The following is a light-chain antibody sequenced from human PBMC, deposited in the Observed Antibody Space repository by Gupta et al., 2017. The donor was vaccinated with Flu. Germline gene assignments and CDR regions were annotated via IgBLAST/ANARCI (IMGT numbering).Light chain of an antibody. Sequence: GGTSGRTGEGDKVGDKRVHWYQQKPGQVKIRGVYDDSDRHSGSPERFSGSNSGNTATLTITRVEAGDEADYSCQAWDSTHNRVVFGGGTNLTVI. J-gene: IGLJ2*01. CDR3: QAWDSTHNRVV. V-gene: IGLV3-21*02. CDR1: KVGDKR. CDR2: DDS.